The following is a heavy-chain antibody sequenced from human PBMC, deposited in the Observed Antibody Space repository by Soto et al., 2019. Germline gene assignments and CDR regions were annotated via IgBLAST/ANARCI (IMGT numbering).Heavy chain of an antibody. J-gene: IGHJ6*02. V-gene: IGHV3-64D*08. Sequence: PGGSLRLSCSASGFTFSSYAMHWVRQAPGKGLEYVSAISSNGGSTYYADSVKGRFTISRDNSKNTLYLQMSSLRAEDTAVYYCVKDDYGEPPNYYYYGMDVWGQGTTVTVSS. CDR3: VKDDYGEPPNYYYYGMDV. CDR2: ISSNGGST. D-gene: IGHD4-17*01. CDR1: GFTFSSYA.